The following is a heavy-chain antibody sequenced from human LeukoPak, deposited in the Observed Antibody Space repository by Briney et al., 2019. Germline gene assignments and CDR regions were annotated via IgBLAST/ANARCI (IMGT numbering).Heavy chain of an antibody. D-gene: IGHD3-16*01. J-gene: IGHJ4*02. V-gene: IGHV3-74*01. CDR1: GFSFSKYW. CDR3: ARDSDMGITPGDDFDF. CDR2: IKEDGTYT. Sequence: GGSLRLSCAASGFSFSKYWMHWVRQTPGEGLVWVSRIKEDGTYTSYADSVKGRFTISRDNARNTVFLQMNSLRAEDTAVYYCARDSDMGITPGDDFDFWGQGTLVTVSS.